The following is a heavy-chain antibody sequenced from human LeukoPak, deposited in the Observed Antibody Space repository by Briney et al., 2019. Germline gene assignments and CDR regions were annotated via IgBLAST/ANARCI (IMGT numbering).Heavy chain of an antibody. CDR1: GGTFSSYA. CDR3: ARDRYIEAKQSPPPKYYYDSSGEGHYFDY. D-gene: IGHD3-22*01. Sequence: SVKVSCKASGGTFSSYAISWVRQAPGQGLEWMGRIIPILGIANYAQKFQGRVTITADKSTSTAYMELSSLRSEDTAVYYCARDRYIEAKQSPPPKYYYDSSGEGHYFDYWGQGTLVTVSS. CDR2: IIPILGIA. J-gene: IGHJ4*02. V-gene: IGHV1-69*04.